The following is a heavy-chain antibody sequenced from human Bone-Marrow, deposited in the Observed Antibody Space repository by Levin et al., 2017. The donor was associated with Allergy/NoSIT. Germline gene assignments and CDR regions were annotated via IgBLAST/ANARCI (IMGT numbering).Heavy chain of an antibody. J-gene: IGHJ3*02. CDR1: GFTFSTYS. D-gene: IGHD3-9*01. CDR3: ARVSLTGRGTFDI. Sequence: PGGSLRLSCAASGFTFSTYSMNWVRQAPGKGLEWVSYISGSSSAIYYADSVKGRFTISRDNAKNSLYLQMNSLRDEDTALYYCARVSLTGRGTFDIWGQGTMVTVSS. CDR2: ISGSSSAI. V-gene: IGHV3-48*02.